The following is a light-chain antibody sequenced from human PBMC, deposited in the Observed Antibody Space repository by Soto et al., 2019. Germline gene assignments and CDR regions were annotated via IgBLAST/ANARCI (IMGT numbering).Light chain of an antibody. J-gene: IGKJ5*01. CDR1: ESIGDY. CDR3: QHYDHLPIT. Sequence: VLTQSPGALSMSPGDRATLSCWASESIGDYLAWYQQRPGQAPRLLIYAASRRASGTPHRFSGSGSERAFTLTISSLQPEDIATYYCQHYDHLPITFGQGTRLEIK. V-gene: IGKV3-20*01. CDR2: AAS.